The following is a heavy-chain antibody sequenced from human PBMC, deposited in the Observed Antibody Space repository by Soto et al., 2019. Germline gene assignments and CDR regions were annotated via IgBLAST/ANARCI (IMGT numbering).Heavy chain of an antibody. Sequence: QVQLVQSGAEVKKPGASVKVSCKASGYTFTSYDINWVRQATGQGLEWMGWMNPNSGNTAYAQKLLGRVTMTRTTSISTASMELSSLSSEATAVYYCARERTRGFDPWGQGTLVTVSS. J-gene: IGHJ5*02. CDR3: ARERTRGFDP. CDR1: GYTFTSYD. V-gene: IGHV1-8*01. CDR2: MNPNSGNT.